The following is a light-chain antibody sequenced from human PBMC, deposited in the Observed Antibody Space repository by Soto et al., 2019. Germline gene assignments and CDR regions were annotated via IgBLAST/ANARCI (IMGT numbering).Light chain of an antibody. Sequence: IQMARTPSTLSSSLGARVTITCRASQSISSWLAWYQQKPGKAPKLLIYDASSLESGVPSRFSGSGSGTEFTLTISSLQSEDFAVYYCQQYNNWPLTFGGGTK. J-gene: IGKJ4*01. CDR3: QQYNNWPLT. V-gene: IGKV1-5*01. CDR2: DAS. CDR1: QSISSW.